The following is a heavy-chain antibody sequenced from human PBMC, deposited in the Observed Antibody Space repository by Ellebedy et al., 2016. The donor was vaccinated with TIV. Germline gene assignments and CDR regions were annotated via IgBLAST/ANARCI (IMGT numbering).Heavy chain of an antibody. D-gene: IGHD2-8*01. V-gene: IGHV1-8*01. CDR2: MNPNSGNT. CDR1: GYTFTSYD. Sequence: ASVKVSXKASGYTFTSYDINWVRQATGQGLEWMGWMNPNSGNTGYAQKFQGRVTMTRNTSISTAYMELSSLRSEDTAVYYCARGAFVLMVYDEENWFDPWGQGTLVTVSS. CDR3: ARGAFVLMVYDEENWFDP. J-gene: IGHJ5*02.